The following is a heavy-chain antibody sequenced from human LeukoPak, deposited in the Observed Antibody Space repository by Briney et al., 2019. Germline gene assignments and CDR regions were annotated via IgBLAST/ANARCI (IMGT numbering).Heavy chain of an antibody. CDR1: GYSFTAFY. D-gene: IGHD3-10*01. V-gene: IGHV1-2*02. Sequence: ASVTVSCKTSGYSFTAFYIHWVRQAPGQGLEWMGWIHPRRGDANYAQKFQGRVTMTRDTSISTAYLDLSSLRSDDTAVYYCARDGDYGTGSYYRGCIDSWGQGTPVTVSP. CDR3: ARDGDYGTGSYYRGCIDS. CDR2: IHPRRGDA. J-gene: IGHJ4*02.